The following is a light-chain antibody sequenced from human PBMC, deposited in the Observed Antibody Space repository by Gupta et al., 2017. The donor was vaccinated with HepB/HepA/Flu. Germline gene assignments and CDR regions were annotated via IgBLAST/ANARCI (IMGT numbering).Light chain of an antibody. CDR3: QQDYTPWT. V-gene: IGKV4-1*01. CDR2: WAS. J-gene: IGKJ1*01. Sequence: DIVMTQSPDSLAVSLGERATINCKSSQSVLYKSNNNNYLAWYQQKPGQPPKLLIYWASTRESGVPDRFSGSGSGXDFTLTXTSLQAEDVAVYYCQQDYTPWTFGXGTKVEIK. CDR1: QSVLYKSNNNNY.